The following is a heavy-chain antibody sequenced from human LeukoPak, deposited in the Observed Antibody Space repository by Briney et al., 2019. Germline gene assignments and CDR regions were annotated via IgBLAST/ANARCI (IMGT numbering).Heavy chain of an antibody. CDR1: GFSFRNYG. CDR2: IWSDGSSK. D-gene: IGHD1-7*01. V-gene: IGHV3-33*01. J-gene: IGHJ4*02. CDR3: ARDGNYKDNPGWDFDN. Sequence: GGSLRLSCAASGFSFRNYGMHWVRQAPGKGLEWVAVIWSDGSSKYYTDSVKGRFTISRDNSKNTLYLQVNSLRVEDRAVYYCARDGNYKDNPGWDFDNWGQGTLVTVSS.